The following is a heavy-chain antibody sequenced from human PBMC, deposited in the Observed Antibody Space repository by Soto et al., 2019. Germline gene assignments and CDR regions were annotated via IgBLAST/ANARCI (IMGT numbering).Heavy chain of an antibody. CDR1: GGTFSSYA. V-gene: IGHV1-69*13. CDR2: IIPIFGTA. D-gene: IGHD3-16*02. CDR3: ARSTYYDYVWGSYLPYRRLDP. J-gene: IGHJ5*02. Sequence: SVKVSCKASGGTFSSYAISWVRQAPGQGLEWMGGIIPIFGTANYAQKFQGRVTITADESTSTAYMELSSLRSENTAVYYCARSTYYDYVWGSYLPYRRLDPWGQGTLVTVSS.